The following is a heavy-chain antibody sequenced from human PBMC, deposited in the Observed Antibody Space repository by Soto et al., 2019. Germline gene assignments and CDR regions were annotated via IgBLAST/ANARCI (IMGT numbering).Heavy chain of an antibody. CDR3: XXXDPYYGMDV. V-gene: IGHV3-30*04. Sequence: QVQLVESGGGVVQPGRSLRLSCVASGFTSSNYFMHWVRQAPGKGLEWVALISYDGSNNHSTXSVKGRFTISRDNSKXXXXXXXXXXXXXXXXVXXXXXXDPYYGMDVWGQGTTVTVSS. J-gene: IGHJ6*02. CDR2: ISYDGSNN. CDR1: GFTSSNYF.